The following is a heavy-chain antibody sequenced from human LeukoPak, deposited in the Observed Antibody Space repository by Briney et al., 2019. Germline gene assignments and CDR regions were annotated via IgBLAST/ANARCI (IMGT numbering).Heavy chain of an antibody. CDR3: ASAKGGPYDFWSGYLNY. D-gene: IGHD3-3*01. V-gene: IGHV3-23*01. J-gene: IGHJ4*02. CDR1: GFTFSSYA. Sequence: GGSLRLSCAASGFTFSSYAMSWVRQAPGKGLEWVSHINNNGGSTSYADSVKGRFTISRDNSKNMLYVQMNSLRAEDTAVYYCASAKGGPYDFWSGYLNYWGQGTLVTVSS. CDR2: INNNGGST.